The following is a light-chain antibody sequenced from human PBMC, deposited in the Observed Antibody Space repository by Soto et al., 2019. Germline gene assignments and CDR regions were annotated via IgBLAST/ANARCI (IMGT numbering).Light chain of an antibody. CDR1: QSISRS. CDR3: QQRSNWPPIT. CDR2: DAS. Sequence: EIVLTQSPAILSVSPGERATLSCRASQSISRSLAWYQQKPGQAPRLLIYDASNRATGIPARFSGSGSGTDFTLTISSLEPEDFAVYYCQQRSNWPPITFGQGTRLEI. J-gene: IGKJ5*01. V-gene: IGKV3-11*01.